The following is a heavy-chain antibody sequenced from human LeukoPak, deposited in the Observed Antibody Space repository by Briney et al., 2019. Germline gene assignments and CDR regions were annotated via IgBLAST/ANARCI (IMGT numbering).Heavy chain of an antibody. CDR2: IYYSGSS. V-gene: IGHV4-30-4*01. CDR3: ARVMAYASSVLIVY. D-gene: IGHD6-6*01. J-gene: IGHJ4*02. Sequence: LEWIGYIYYSGSSYYNLSLKSRVTISIDMSKNQFSLKLTSLTAADTAVYYCARVMAYASSVLIVYWGQGTLVTVSS.